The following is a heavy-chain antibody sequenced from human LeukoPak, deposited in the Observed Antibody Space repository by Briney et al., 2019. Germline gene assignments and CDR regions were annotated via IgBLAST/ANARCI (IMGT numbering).Heavy chain of an antibody. D-gene: IGHD2-2*02. Sequence: GGSLRLSCAASGFTFSSYWMSWVRQAPGKGLEWVANIRQDGSEKYYVDSVKGRFTISRDNAKNSLYLQMNSLRAEDTAVYYCARDGPVVPAAINHYYYGMDVWGQGTTVTVSS. CDR3: ARDGPVVPAAINHYYYGMDV. V-gene: IGHV3-7*01. CDR2: IRQDGSEK. CDR1: GFTFSSYW. J-gene: IGHJ6*02.